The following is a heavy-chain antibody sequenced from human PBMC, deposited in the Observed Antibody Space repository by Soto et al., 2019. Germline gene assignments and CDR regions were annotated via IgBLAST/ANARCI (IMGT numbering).Heavy chain of an antibody. J-gene: IGHJ4*02. CDR2: IGTAGDT. V-gene: IGHV3-13*01. CDR1: GFTFSIYD. Sequence: GGSLRLSCAASGFTFSIYDMHWVRQATGKGLEWVSAIGTAGDTYYPGSVKGRFTISRENAKNSLYLQMNSLRAGDTAVYYCARGQGDCSGGSCYGEFDYWGQGTLVTVSS. D-gene: IGHD2-15*01. CDR3: ARGQGDCSGGSCYGEFDY.